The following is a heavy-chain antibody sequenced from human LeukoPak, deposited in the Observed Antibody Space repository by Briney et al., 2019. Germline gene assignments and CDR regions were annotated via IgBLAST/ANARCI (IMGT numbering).Heavy chain of an antibody. Sequence: SETLSLTCTVSGDSISSSRYYWGWIRQPPGKGLEWIGSVSYSGSPYYNPSLKSRVTISVDKSKNQFSLKLSSVTAADTAVYYCARGPPGMGAIRDYWGQGTLVTVSS. CDR2: VSYSGSP. J-gene: IGHJ4*02. CDR3: ARGPPGMGAIRDY. CDR1: GDSISSSRYY. D-gene: IGHD2-8*01. V-gene: IGHV4-39*07.